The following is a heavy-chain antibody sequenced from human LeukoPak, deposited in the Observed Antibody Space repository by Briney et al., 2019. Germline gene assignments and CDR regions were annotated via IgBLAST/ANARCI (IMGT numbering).Heavy chain of an antibody. CDR2: IYYSGNT. CDR3: ASLWFGDSDY. V-gene: IGHV4-39*07. Sequence: PSETLSLTCTVSGGSISTSNYYWGWIRQPPGKGLECIGIIYYSGNTYYNPALRGRVTISVDTSKNQFFLNLYSVTAADTAVYYCASLWFGDSDYWGQGTLVTVSS. J-gene: IGHJ4*02. D-gene: IGHD3-10*01. CDR1: GGSISTSNYY.